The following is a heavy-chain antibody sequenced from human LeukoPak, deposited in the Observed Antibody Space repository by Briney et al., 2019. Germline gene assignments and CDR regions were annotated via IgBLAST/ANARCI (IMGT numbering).Heavy chain of an antibody. V-gene: IGHV3-74*01. J-gene: IGHJ4*02. CDR1: EFTFNNYW. Sequence: PGGSLRLSCAASEFTFNNYWMHWVRQAPGKGLVWVSRINSDGSHTDYADSVKGRFIISRDNAKNTLYLQMNSLRAEDTAVYYCASHSTFVGGATESIDYWGQGTLVTVSS. D-gene: IGHD1-26*01. CDR3: ASHSTFVGGATESIDY. CDR2: INSDGSHT.